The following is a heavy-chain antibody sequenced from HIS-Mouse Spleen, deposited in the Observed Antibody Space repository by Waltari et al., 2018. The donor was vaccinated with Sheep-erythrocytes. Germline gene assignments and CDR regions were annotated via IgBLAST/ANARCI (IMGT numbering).Heavy chain of an antibody. CDR2: ISGRCGST. V-gene: IGHV3-23*01. Sequence: EVQLLESGGGLVQPGGSLRLSCAASGFTFSSYAMSWVRQAPGKGLEWVSDISGRCGSTDYADAVKGRFTISRDNSKNTLYLQMNSLRAEDTAVYYCAKSHGGYGDFFDYWGQGTLVTVSS. CDR1: GFTFSSYA. D-gene: IGHD4-17*01. CDR3: AKSHGGYGDFFDY. J-gene: IGHJ4*02.